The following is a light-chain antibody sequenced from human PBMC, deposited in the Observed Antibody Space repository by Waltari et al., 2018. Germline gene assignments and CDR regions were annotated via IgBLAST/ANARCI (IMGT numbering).Light chain of an antibody. J-gene: IGLJ3*02. CDR1: SGHSSTV. Sequence: QLVLTQSPSASASLGASVNLTCTLSSGHSSTVIAWLQQQPEKGPRFLMKVNSDGTHSKGDEIPDRFSGSSSGAERYLTISSLQSEDEADYYCQTGGHGTWVFGGGTKLTVL. CDR2: VNSDGTH. CDR3: QTGGHGTWV. V-gene: IGLV4-69*01.